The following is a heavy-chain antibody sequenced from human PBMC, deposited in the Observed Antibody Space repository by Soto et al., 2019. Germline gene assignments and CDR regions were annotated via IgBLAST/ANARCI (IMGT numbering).Heavy chain of an antibody. J-gene: IGHJ5*02. CDR3: ASYFRQLVPQRINWFDP. D-gene: IGHD6-13*01. CDR1: GGSISSGGYY. CDR2: IYYSGST. Sequence: SEILSLTCTVSGGSISSGGYYWSWIRQHPGKGLEWIGYIYYSGSTYYNPSLKSRVTISVDTSKNQFSLKLSSVTAADTAVYYCASYFRQLVPQRINWFDPWGQGTLVTVLL. V-gene: IGHV4-31*03.